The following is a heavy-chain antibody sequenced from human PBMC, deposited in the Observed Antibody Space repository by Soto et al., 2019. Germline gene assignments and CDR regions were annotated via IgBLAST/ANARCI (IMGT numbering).Heavy chain of an antibody. D-gene: IGHD1-26*01. V-gene: IGHV1-2*02. CDR2: INPNNDGT. CDR1: GNTFTGYY. Sequence: GASVKVSCEAGGNTFTGYYIHWVRQAPGQGLEGMGWINPNNDGTTYGEKFQGRVTMTRDTSTSTAYMELSRLRSDDTAVYYCARDLGGSRDSWG. CDR3: ARDLGGSRDS. J-gene: IGHJ5*01.